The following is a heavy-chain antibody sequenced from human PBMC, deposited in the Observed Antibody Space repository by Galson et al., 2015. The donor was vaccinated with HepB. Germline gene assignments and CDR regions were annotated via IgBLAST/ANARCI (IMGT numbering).Heavy chain of an antibody. CDR1: GYTLNELS. CDR3: ATSTYFYDSSGFFNDAFDI. CDR2: FDVEDGKT. D-gene: IGHD3-22*01. J-gene: IGHJ3*02. V-gene: IGHV1-24*01. Sequence: SVKVSCKVSGYTLNELSIYWVRQSPGKGLEWMGGFDVEDGKTVYAQAFQGRVTMIEDTSADTAYVELSSLRSEDTAIYYCATSTYFYDSSGFFNDAFDIWGQGTMVIVSS.